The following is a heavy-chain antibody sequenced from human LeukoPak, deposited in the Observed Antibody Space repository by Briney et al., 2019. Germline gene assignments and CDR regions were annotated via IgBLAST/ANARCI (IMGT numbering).Heavy chain of an antibody. V-gene: IGHV3-30*18. J-gene: IGHJ4*02. CDR3: AKKLLGSSNWYSFDY. D-gene: IGHD4-11*01. Sequence: PGRSLRLSCAASGFTFSSYGMHWVRQAPGKGLEWVAVISYDGSNKYYADSVKGRFTVSRDNSQNTLYLQMSSLRAEDTAVYYCAKKLLGSSNWYSFDYWGQGTLVTVSS. CDR2: ISYDGSNK. CDR1: GFTFSSYG.